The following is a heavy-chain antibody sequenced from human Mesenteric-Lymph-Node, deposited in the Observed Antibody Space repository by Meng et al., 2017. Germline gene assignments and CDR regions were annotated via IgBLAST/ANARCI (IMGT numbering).Heavy chain of an antibody. J-gene: IGHJ4*02. CDR3: VKDRYYYDSSGRQYYFDS. D-gene: IGHD3-22*01. V-gene: IGHV3-23*01. CDR2: ISGSGGAT. Sequence: GESLKISCAASGFTVSSNYMSWVRQAPGKGLNWVSGISGSGGATHYADSVKGRFSISRDNSKNTTYLQMNSLGVEDTAVYYCVKDRYYYDSSGRQYYFDSWGQGTLVTVSS. CDR1: GFTVSSNY.